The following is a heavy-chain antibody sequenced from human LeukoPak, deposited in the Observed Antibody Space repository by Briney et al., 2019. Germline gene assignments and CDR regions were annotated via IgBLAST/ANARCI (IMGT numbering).Heavy chain of an antibody. Sequence: GGSLRLSCAASGFTFSSFEMTWVRQAPGKGLEWVSYISSDSGSTIYYADSGKGRFTISRDNAKHSLYLQMNSLTAEDTAVYYCARDPQKGAARPAYFDYWGQGTLVTVSS. CDR1: GFTFSSFE. CDR2: ISSDSGSTI. D-gene: IGHD6-6*01. CDR3: ARDPQKGAARPAYFDY. J-gene: IGHJ4*02. V-gene: IGHV3-48*03.